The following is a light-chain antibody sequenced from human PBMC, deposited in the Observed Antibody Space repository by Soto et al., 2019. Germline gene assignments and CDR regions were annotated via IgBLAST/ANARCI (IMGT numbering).Light chain of an antibody. CDR3: QSYDSSLSGGV. J-gene: IGLJ3*02. CDR1: SSNIGAAYD. Sequence: QSVLTQPPSVSGAPGQKVTISCTRSSSNIGAAYDVHWYQHLPGTAPKLLTYGNNNRPSGVPDRFSGSKSGTSASLAITGLQAEDEADYYCQSYDSSLSGGVFGGGTKVTVL. CDR2: GNN. V-gene: IGLV1-40*01.